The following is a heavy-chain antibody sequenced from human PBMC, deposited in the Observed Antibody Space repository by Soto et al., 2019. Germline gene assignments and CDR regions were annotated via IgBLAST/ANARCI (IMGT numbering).Heavy chain of an antibody. CDR3: ARPAVVARPQVGYYYYGLDV. CDR2: IIPFFGTP. V-gene: IGHV1-69*01. D-gene: IGHD2-15*01. J-gene: IGHJ6*02. Sequence: QVQLVQSGAEVKKPGSSVQVSCKTSGGTFNSYTINWVRQAPGQGLEWMGGIIPFFGTPTYSQKFQGRVTITADESTATAYMELSSLRSEDTAVYYCARPAVVARPQVGYYYYGLDVWGQGTTVIASS. CDR1: GGTFNSYT.